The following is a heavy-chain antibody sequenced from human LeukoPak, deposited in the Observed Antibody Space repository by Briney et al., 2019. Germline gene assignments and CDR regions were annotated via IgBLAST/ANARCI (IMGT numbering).Heavy chain of an antibody. CDR1: GYTFTSYD. V-gene: IGHV1-69*13. CDR3: ARSGRNGAGAFDY. CDR2: IIPIFGTA. D-gene: IGHD6-13*01. Sequence: GASVKVSCKASGYTFTSYDISWVRQAPGQGLEWMGGIIPIFGTANYAQKFQGRVTITADESTSTAYMELSSLRSEDTAVYYCARSGRNGAGAFDYWGQGTLVTVSS. J-gene: IGHJ4*02.